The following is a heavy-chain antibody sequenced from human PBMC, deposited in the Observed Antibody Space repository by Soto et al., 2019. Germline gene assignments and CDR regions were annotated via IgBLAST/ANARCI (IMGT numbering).Heavy chain of an antibody. D-gene: IGHD7-27*01. CDR1: GFSFSISP. CDR2: ISYDGTNK. J-gene: IGHJ5*01. V-gene: IGHV3-30-3*01. Sequence: GGSLRLSCAASGFSFSISPMHWVRQAPGKGPEWVALISYDGTNKFYADSVKGRFTIARDNSKSTLYLQVDSLRPEEAAVYYCARDPKTSGGQHWAFNYFDSWGQGTLVTVSS. CDR3: ARDPKTSGGQHWAFNYFDS.